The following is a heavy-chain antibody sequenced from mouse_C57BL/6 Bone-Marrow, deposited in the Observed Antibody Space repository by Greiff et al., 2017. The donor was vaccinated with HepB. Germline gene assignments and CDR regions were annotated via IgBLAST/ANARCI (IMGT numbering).Heavy chain of an antibody. D-gene: IGHD1-1*01. J-gene: IGHJ4*01. Sequence: VQLQESDAELVKPGASVKISCKVSGYTFTDHTIHWMKQRPEQGLEWIGYIYPRDGSTKYNEKFKGKATLTADKSSSTAYMQLNSLTSEDSAVYFCARPYYYGSSCYAMDYWGQGTSVTVSS. CDR3: ARPYYYGSSCYAMDY. V-gene: IGHV1-78*01. CDR1: GYTFTDHT. CDR2: IYPRDGST.